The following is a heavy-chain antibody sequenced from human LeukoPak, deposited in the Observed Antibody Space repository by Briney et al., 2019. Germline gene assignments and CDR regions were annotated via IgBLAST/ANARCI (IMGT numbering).Heavy chain of an antibody. V-gene: IGHV4-61*02. CDR3: ARTWDAVVTPYFDY. D-gene: IGHD4-23*01. CDR1: GGSISSGSYY. CDR2: IYTSGST. J-gene: IGHJ4*02. Sequence: SQTLSLTCTVSGGSISSGSYYWSWIRQPAGKGLEWIGRIYTSGSTNYNPSLKSRVTISVDTSKNQFSLKLSSVTAADTAVYYCARTWDAVVTPYFDYWGQGTLVTVSS.